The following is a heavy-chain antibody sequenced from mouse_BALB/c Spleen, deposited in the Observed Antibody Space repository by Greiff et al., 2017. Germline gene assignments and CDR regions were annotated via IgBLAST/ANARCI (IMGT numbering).Heavy chain of an antibody. CDR1: GFTFTDYY. J-gene: IGHJ2*01. CDR2: IRNKANGYTT. Sequence: EVMLVESGGGLVQPGGSLRLSCATSGFTFTDYYMSWVRQPPGKALEWLGFIRNKANGYTTEYSASVKGRFTISRDNSQSILYLQMNTLRAEDSATYYCAREVTAYYFDYWGQGTTLTVSS. V-gene: IGHV7-3*02. CDR3: AREVTAYYFDY. D-gene: IGHD1-2*01.